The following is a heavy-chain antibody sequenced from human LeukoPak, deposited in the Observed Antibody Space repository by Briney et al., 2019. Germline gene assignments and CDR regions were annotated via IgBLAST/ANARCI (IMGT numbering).Heavy chain of an antibody. CDR2: TYYRSKWYN. V-gene: IGHV6-1*01. CDR1: GDSVSSNSAA. Sequence: SQTLSLTCAISGDSVSSNSAAWNWIRQSPSRGLEWLGRTYYRSKWYNDYAVSVKSRITINPDTSKNQFSLQLNSVTPEDTAVYYCARDRRTYSGYDDEFYDYYYMDVWGKGTTVTVSS. CDR3: ARDRRTYSGYDDEFYDYYYMDV. J-gene: IGHJ6*03. D-gene: IGHD5-12*01.